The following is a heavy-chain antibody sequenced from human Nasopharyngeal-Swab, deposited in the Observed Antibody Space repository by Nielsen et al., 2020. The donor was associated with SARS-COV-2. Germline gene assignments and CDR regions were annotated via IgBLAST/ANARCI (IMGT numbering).Heavy chain of an antibody. V-gene: IGHV3-30-3*01. CDR2: ISYDGSNK. Sequence: GGSLRLSCAASGFTFDDYAMHWVRQAPGKGLEWVAVISYDGSNKYYADSVKGRFTISRDNSKNTLYLQMNSLRAEDTAVYYCASMLLYYFDYWGQGTLVTVSS. D-gene: IGHD2/OR15-2a*01. J-gene: IGHJ4*02. CDR3: ASMLLYYFDY. CDR1: GFTFDDYA.